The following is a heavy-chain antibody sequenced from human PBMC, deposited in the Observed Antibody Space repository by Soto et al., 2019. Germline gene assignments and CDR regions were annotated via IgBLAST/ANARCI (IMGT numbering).Heavy chain of an antibody. J-gene: IGHJ6*02. CDR3: ARVGWEAIFGISMVGLYYYGMDV. Sequence: ASVKVSCKASGYTFTSYYMHWVRQAPGQGLEWMGIINPSGGSTSYAQKFQGRVTMTRDTSTSTVYMELSSLRSEDTAVYYCARVGWEAIFGISMVGLYYYGMDVWGQGTKVTVSS. V-gene: IGHV1-46*01. CDR2: INPSGGST. CDR1: GYTFTSYY. D-gene: IGHD3-3*01.